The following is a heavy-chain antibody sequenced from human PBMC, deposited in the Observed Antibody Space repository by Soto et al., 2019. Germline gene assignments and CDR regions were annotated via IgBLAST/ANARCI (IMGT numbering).Heavy chain of an antibody. V-gene: IGHV3-9*01. CDR2: ISWNRGSI. CDR1: GFTFGDYA. D-gene: IGHD6-19*01. Sequence: EVQLVESGGGLVQPGRSLRLSCAASGFTFGDYAMHWVRQAPGKGLEWVSGISWNRGSIGYADSVKGRFTISRDNAKNSLYRQMNSRRAEDTALYYCAKDTGATESGWFDYWGQGTLVTVSS. J-gene: IGHJ4*02. CDR3: AKDTGATESGWFDY.